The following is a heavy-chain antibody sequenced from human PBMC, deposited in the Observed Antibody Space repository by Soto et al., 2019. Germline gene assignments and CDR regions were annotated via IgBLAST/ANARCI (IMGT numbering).Heavy chain of an antibody. CDR1: GGTFSSYA. CDR3: ATTYYYDSSGYYDFDYYYGMDV. CDR2: IIPIFGTA. Sequence: SVKVSCKASGGTFSSYAISWVRQAPGQGLEWMGGIIPIFGTANYAQKFQGRVTITADKSTSTAYMELSSLKASDTAMYYCATTYYYDSSGYYDFDYYYGMDVWGQGTTVTVSS. J-gene: IGHJ6*02. D-gene: IGHD3-22*01. V-gene: IGHV1-69*06.